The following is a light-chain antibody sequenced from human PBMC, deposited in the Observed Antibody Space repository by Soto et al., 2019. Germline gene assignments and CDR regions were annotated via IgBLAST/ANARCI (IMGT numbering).Light chain of an antibody. CDR2: GTS. CDR3: QQYGSSPPT. CDR1: QSVSSSS. V-gene: IGKV3-20*01. Sequence: ETVLTQSPGTLSLSPGERATLSCRASQSVSSSSLAWYQQRPGQAPRLLIYGTSSRATGIPDRFSGSGSGTDFTLTISRLEPEDFAVYYCQQYGSSPPTFGEGTKVDIK. J-gene: IGKJ1*01.